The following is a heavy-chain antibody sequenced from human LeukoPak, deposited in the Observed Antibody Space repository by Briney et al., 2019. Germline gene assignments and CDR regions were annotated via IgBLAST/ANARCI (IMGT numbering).Heavy chain of an antibody. CDR3: ARDSGKIVVPAAMVD. CDR2: INPNSGGT. J-gene: IGHJ4*02. CDR1: GYTFTGYY. Sequence: ASVKVSCKASGYTFTGYYMHWVRQAPGQGLEWMGWINPNSGGTNYAQKFQGRVTMTGDTSISTAYMELSRLRSDDTAVYYCARDSGKIVVPAAMVDWGQGTLVTVSS. D-gene: IGHD2-2*01. V-gene: IGHV1-2*02.